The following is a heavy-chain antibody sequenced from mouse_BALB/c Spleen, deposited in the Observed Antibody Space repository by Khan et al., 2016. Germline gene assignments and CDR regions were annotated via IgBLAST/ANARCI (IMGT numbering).Heavy chain of an antibody. CDR2: INTNTGEP. Sequence: QIQLVQSGPELKKPGETVKISCKASGYTFTNYGMNWVKQAPGKGLKWMGWINTNTGEPTYAEEFKGRFAFSLETSASTAYLQINNLKNEDKATYFCASYDYDMGFAYWGQGTLVTVSA. J-gene: IGHJ3*01. CDR3: ASYDYDMGFAY. CDR1: GYTFTNYG. D-gene: IGHD2-4*01. V-gene: IGHV9-3*02.